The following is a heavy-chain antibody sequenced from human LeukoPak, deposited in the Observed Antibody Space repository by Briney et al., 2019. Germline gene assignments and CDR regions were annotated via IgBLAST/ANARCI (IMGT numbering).Heavy chain of an antibody. D-gene: IGHD3-9*01. V-gene: IGHV1-2*02. J-gene: IGHJ4*02. CDR1: GYTFTGYY. CDR3: ARVPMPSELRYFDWLKGPVAPYYFAY. CDR2: ISPNSGGT. Sequence: GASVKVSCKASGYTFTGYYMHWVRQAPGQGLEWMGWISPNSGGTNYAQKFQGRVTMTRDTSISTAYMELSRLRSDDTAVYYCARVPMPSELRYFDWLKGPVAPYYFAYWGQGTLVTVSS.